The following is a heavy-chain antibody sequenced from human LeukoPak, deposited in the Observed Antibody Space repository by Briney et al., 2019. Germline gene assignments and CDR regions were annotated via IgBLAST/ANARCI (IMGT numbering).Heavy chain of an antibody. V-gene: IGHV3-30-3*02. CDR1: GFTFSSYA. Sequence: PGGSLRPSCAASGFTFSSYAMHWVRQAPGKGLGWVAVVSYDGSDKYYADSVKGRFTISRDNSKNTLYLQMNSLRAEDTAVYYCAKSPIGARGLYYMDVWGKGTTVTVSS. J-gene: IGHJ6*03. D-gene: IGHD3-10*01. CDR2: VSYDGSDK. CDR3: AKSPIGARGLYYMDV.